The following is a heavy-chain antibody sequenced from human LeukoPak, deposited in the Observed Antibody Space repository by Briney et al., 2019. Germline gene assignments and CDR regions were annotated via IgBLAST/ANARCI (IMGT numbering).Heavy chain of an antibody. CDR3: ARARGFDI. Sequence: PGGSPRLSCAASGFTFSTYGMNWVRQAPGKGLEGVSSISGSSTTIYYADSVKGRFTISRDNGKNSLYLQMNSLRDEDTAVYYCARARGFDIWGQGTMVTVSS. CDR2: ISGSSTTI. D-gene: IGHD3-10*01. CDR1: GFTFSTYG. J-gene: IGHJ3*02. V-gene: IGHV3-48*02.